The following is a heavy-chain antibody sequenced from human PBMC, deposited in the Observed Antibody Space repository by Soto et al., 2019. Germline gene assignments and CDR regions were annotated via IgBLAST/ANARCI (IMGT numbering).Heavy chain of an antibody. CDR2: ISYEGSEK. CDR3: ARPVEPFYYYGMDV. J-gene: IGHJ6*02. CDR1: GFTFSTYA. V-gene: IGHV3-30-3*01. Sequence: PGGSLRLSCAAAGFTFSTYAMEWVRQAPGKGLVWVALISYEGSEKYYADSVQGRFTVSRDNSKNTLYLQMNSLRPEDTAVYYCARPVEPFYYYGMDVWGQGTTVTVSS.